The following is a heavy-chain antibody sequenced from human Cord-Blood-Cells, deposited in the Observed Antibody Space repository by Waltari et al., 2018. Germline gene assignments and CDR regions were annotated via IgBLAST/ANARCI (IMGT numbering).Heavy chain of an antibody. Sequence: QLQLQESGPGLVKPSETLSLTCTVSGGSISSSSYYWGWIRQPPGKGLEWIGSIYYSGSTAYNPSRKSRVTISVDTSKNQFSLKLSSVTAADTAVYYCAILPRIAVAGTDYYYYMDVWGKGTTVTVSS. CDR1: GGSISSSSYY. V-gene: IGHV4-39*07. D-gene: IGHD6-19*01. CDR3: AILPRIAVAGTDYYYYMDV. CDR2: IYYSGST. J-gene: IGHJ6*03.